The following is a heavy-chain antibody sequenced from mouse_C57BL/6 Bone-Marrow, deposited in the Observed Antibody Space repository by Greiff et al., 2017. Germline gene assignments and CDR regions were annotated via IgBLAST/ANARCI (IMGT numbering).Heavy chain of an antibody. J-gene: IGHJ3*01. Sequence: VQLQQSGAELVRPGASVKLSCKASGYTFTDYYINWVKQRPGQGLEWIARIYPGSGNTYYNEKLKGKATLTAEKSSSTAYMQLSSLTSEDSAVYFCARETTPFRAWFAYWGQGTLVTVSA. CDR1: GYTFTDYY. D-gene: IGHD1-1*01. V-gene: IGHV1-76*01. CDR3: ARETTPFRAWFAY. CDR2: IYPGSGNT.